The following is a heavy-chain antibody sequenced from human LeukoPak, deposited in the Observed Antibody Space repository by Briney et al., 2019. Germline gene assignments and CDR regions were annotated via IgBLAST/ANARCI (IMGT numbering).Heavy chain of an antibody. CDR2: ITDDGYNT. V-gene: IGHV3-23*01. J-gene: IGHJ4*02. Sequence: GGSLRLSCAASGFTSSAFAMTWVRQAPGKGLEWVSTITDDGYNTYSADSVKGRITFSRDNSKNTLSLQLRSLRAEDTAVYYCAKDLSYTSGASDHWGQGTLVTVSS. CDR1: GFTSSAFA. D-gene: IGHD6-19*01. CDR3: AKDLSYTSGASDH.